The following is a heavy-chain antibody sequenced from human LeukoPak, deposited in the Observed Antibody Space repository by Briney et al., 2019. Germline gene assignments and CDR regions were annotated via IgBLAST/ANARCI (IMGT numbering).Heavy chain of an antibody. V-gene: IGHV3-23*01. CDR2: ISGSGGST. CDR3: AKIPRGAIVRGPAYYFDY. CDR1: GFTFSSYA. Sequence: GGSLRLSCAASGFTFSSYAMSWVRQAPGKGLEWVSAISGSGGSTYYADSVKGRFTISRDNSKNTLYLQMNSLRAEDTAVYYCAKIPRGAIVRGPAYYFDYWGQGTLVTVSS. D-gene: IGHD3-10*01. J-gene: IGHJ4*02.